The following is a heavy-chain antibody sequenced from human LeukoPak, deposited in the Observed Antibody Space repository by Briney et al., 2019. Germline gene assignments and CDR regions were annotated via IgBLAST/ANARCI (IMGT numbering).Heavy chain of an antibody. D-gene: IGHD6-19*01. CDR3: AKDSVISSGWYCFDY. Sequence: GGSLRLPCAASGFTFSSYGMHWVRQAPGKGLEWVAVIWYDGSNKYYADSVKGRFTISRDNSKNTLYLQMNSLRAEDTAVYYCAKDSVISSGWYCFDYWGQGTLVTVSS. CDR2: IWYDGSNK. CDR1: GFTFSSYG. J-gene: IGHJ4*02. V-gene: IGHV3-33*06.